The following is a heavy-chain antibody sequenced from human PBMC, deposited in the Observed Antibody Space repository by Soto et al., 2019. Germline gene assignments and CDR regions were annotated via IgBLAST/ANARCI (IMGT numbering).Heavy chain of an antibody. D-gene: IGHD3-22*01. CDR2: INSDGSRT. Sequence: GGSLRLSCVASGFTFGSYWMHWVRQAPGKGLVWVSRINSDGSRTIYADSVKGRFTISRDNAMDTLYLQMNSLRAEDTAVYYCARALTYYYDIDYWGQGT. CDR3: ARALTYYYDIDY. J-gene: IGHJ4*02. V-gene: IGHV3-74*01. CDR1: GFTFGSYW.